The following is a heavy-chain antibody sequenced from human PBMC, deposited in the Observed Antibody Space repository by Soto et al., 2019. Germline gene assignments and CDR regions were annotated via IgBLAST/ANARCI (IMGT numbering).Heavy chain of an antibody. J-gene: IGHJ4*02. CDR3: AGRYGGIFDY. Sequence: SETLSLTCTVSGGSISSYYWSWIRQPPGKGLEWIGYIYYSGSTNYNPSLKSRVTISVDTSKNQFSLKLSSVTAADTAVYYCAGRYGGIFDYWGQGTLVTVS. D-gene: IGHD2-15*01. CDR2: IYYSGST. CDR1: GGSISSYY. V-gene: IGHV4-59*08.